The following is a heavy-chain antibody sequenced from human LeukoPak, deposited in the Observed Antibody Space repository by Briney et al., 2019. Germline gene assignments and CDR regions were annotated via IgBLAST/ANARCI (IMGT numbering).Heavy chain of an antibody. D-gene: IGHD6-19*01. Sequence: GGSLRLSCAASGFTFSSYAMSWVRQAPGKGLEWVSDISGSGGGTYYADSVKGRFTISRDNSKNTLFLRMNSLRAEDTAVYYCASYSSGWFKPLDSWGQGALVTVSS. J-gene: IGHJ4*02. CDR1: GFTFSSYA. V-gene: IGHV3-23*01. CDR2: ISGSGGGT. CDR3: ASYSSGWFKPLDS.